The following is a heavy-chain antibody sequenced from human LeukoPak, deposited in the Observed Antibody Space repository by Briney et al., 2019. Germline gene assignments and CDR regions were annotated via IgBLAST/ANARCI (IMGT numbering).Heavy chain of an antibody. V-gene: IGHV1-69*04. CDR1: GGTFSSYA. Sequence: VASVKVSCKASGGTFSSYAISWVRQALGQGLEWMGRIIPILGIANYAQKFQGRVTITADKSTSTAYMELSSLRSEDTAVYYCARGLPTTRRVTIDYWGQGTLVTVSS. CDR3: ARGLPTTRRVTIDY. CDR2: IIPILGIA. D-gene: IGHD4-17*01. J-gene: IGHJ4*02.